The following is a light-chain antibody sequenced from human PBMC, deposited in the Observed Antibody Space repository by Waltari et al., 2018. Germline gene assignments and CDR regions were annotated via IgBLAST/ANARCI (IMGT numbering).Light chain of an antibody. V-gene: IGKV3-15*01. Sequence: EIVMTQSPAPLSVSPGERGTPSCRASQSVSSSLAWYQQKPGQAPSLLIYGAATRANGIPARFSGSGSGTEFTLTISSLQSEDIAIYYCQQYNNWLYTFGQGTKLEIK. CDR1: QSVSSS. J-gene: IGKJ2*01. CDR2: GAA. CDR3: QQYNNWLYT.